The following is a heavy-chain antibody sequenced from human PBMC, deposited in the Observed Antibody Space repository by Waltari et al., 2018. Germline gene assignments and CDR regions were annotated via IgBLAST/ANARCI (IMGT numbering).Heavy chain of an antibody. CDR1: GFTFSGST. V-gene: IGHV3-73*01. Sequence: EVQVVESGGGLVQPGGSLKLPCATSGFTFSGSTIPWVRQTSGKGLEWIGRIRSKPNNYATRYTASVEGRFTISRDDSENTAYLQMSSLMTEDTAVYYCTGGAVTGTDFWGQGTLVTVSS. D-gene: IGHD6-13*01. CDR3: TGGAVTGTDF. J-gene: IGHJ4*02. CDR2: IRSKPNNYAT.